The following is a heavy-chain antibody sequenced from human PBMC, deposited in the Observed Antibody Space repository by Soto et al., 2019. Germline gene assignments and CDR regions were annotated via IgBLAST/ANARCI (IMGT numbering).Heavy chain of an antibody. Sequence: SQTLSLTCTVSGGSISSSSYYWGWIRQPPGKGLEWIGSIYYSGSTYYNPSLKSRVTISVDTSKNQFSLKLSSVTAADTAVYYCARLLRHKHHGMDVWGQGTTVTVS. J-gene: IGHJ6*02. D-gene: IGHD5-12*01. V-gene: IGHV4-39*01. CDR3: ARLLRHKHHGMDV. CDR1: GGSISSSSYY. CDR2: IYYSGST.